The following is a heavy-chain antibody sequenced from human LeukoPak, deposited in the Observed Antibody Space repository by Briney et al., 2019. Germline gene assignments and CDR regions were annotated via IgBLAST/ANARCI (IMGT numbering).Heavy chain of an antibody. J-gene: IGHJ1*01. D-gene: IGHD3-10*01. CDR1: GYTFISYG. Sequence: GASVKVSCKDFGYTFISYGINWVRQAPGQGLEWMGWLSGYNGNTNYAQKLQGRVTMTTDTSTNTAYMELRSLRSDDTAVYYCARGEFRGAFQAPEYFHHWSQGTLVTVSS. V-gene: IGHV1-18*01. CDR3: ARGEFRGAFQAPEYFHH. CDR2: LSGYNGNT.